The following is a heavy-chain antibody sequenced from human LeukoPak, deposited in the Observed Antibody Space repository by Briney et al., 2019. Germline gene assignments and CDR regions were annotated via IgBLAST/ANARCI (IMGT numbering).Heavy chain of an antibody. Sequence: SETLSLTCTVSGGSISSSSYYWGWIRQPPGKGLEWIGSIYYSGNTYYNPSLKSRVTISPDTSKNQFSLKLSSVTAADTAVYYCARHLLPIVVVSADDYWGQGTLVTVSS. CDR2: IYYSGNT. CDR3: ARHLLPIVVVSADDY. D-gene: IGHD2-2*01. V-gene: IGHV4-39*01. J-gene: IGHJ4*02. CDR1: GGSISSSSYY.